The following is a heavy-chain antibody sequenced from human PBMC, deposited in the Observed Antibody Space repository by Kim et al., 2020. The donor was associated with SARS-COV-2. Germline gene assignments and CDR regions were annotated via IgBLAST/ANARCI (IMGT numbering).Heavy chain of an antibody. J-gene: IGHJ6*02. CDR3: ARAVAGSSYYGMDV. CDR2: ISYDGSNK. V-gene: IGHV3-30*04. Sequence: SLRLSCAASGFTFSSYAMHWVHQAPGKGLEWVAVISYDGSNKYYVDSVKGRFTISRDNSKNTLYLQMNSLRAEDTAVYYCARAVAGSSYYGMDVWGQG. CDR1: GFTFSSYA. D-gene: IGHD6-19*01.